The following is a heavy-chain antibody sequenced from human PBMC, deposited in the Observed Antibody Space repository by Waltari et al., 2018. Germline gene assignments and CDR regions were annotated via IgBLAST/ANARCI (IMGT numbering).Heavy chain of an antibody. CDR2: IYYSGST. CDR3: ARSSGGSSWANYFDY. Sequence: QLQLQESGPGLEKPSETLSLTCTVSGGSISSSIHSWGWIRQPPGKGLEWIGRIYYSGSTYFTPSLKSRVTMSVDTSKNQFSLKLSSVTAADTAVYYCARSSGGSSWANYFDYWGQGTLVTVSS. V-gene: IGHV4-39*07. J-gene: IGHJ4*02. D-gene: IGHD6-13*01. CDR1: GGSISSSIHS.